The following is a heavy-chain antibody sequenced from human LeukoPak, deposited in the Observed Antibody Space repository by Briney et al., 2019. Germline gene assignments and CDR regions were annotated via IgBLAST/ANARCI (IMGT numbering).Heavy chain of an antibody. V-gene: IGHV4-4*07. J-gene: IGHJ6*03. CDR1: GGSISSSY. CDR3: ARGGSYFYDYYMDV. CDR2: IYTSGSS. D-gene: IGHD1-26*01. Sequence: PSETLSLNCTVSGGSISSSYWSWIRQPAGKGLKWIGRIYTSGSSNYNPSLKSRITMSVDTSKSEFSLKLTSVTAADTAVYYCARGGSYFYDYYMDVWGKGATVTVSS.